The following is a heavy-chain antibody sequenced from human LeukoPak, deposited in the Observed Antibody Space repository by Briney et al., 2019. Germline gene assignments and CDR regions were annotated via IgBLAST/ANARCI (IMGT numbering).Heavy chain of an antibody. CDR3: ARVGSGSYYNYFDY. Sequence: GGSLRLSCAASGFTFSSYAMSWVRQAPGKGLEWVSAISGSGGSTYYADSVKGRFTISRDNSKNTLYLQMNSLRADDTAVYYCARVGSGSYYNYFDYWGQGTLVTVSS. CDR1: GFTFSSYA. CDR2: ISGSGGST. D-gene: IGHD3-10*01. J-gene: IGHJ4*02. V-gene: IGHV3-23*01.